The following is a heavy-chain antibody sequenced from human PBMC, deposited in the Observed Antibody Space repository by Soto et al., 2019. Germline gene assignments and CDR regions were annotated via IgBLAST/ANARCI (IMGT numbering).Heavy chain of an antibody. CDR1: GYTFTSYA. CDR2: INAGNGNT. V-gene: IGHV1-3*01. CDR3: ARDQEYYDFWSGLQFDY. D-gene: IGHD3-3*01. J-gene: IGHJ4*02. Sequence: ASVKVSCTASGYTFTSYAMHWVRQAPGQRLEWMGWINAGNGNTKYSQKFQGRVTITRDTSASTAYMELSSLRSEDTAVYYCARDQEYYDFWSGLQFDYWGQGTLVTVSS.